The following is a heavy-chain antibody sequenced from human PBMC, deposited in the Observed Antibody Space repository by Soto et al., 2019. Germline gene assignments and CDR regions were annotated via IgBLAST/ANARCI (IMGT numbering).Heavy chain of an antibody. D-gene: IGHD4-17*01. CDR3: AREDYGDPDYLGGGYFDY. CDR2: IYYSGST. Sequence: SETLSLTCTVSGGSISSYYWSWIRQPPGKGLERIGYIYYSGSTNYNPSLKSRVTISVDTSKNQFSLKLSSVTAADTAVYYCAREDYGDPDYLGGGYFDYWGQGTLVTVSS. J-gene: IGHJ4*02. V-gene: IGHV4-59*01. CDR1: GGSISSYY.